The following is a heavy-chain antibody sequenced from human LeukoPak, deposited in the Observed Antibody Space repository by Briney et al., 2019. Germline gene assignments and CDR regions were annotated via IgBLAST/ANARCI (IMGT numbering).Heavy chain of an antibody. J-gene: IGHJ4*02. CDR2: INSDGSSR. D-gene: IGHD6-13*01. Sequence: GGSLRLSCAASGFTFSKYWMHGVRHARGKGGVWVSRINSDGSSRNYADSVKGRFTISRDNAKNTLYLQMNSLRAEDTAVYYCASASSHRIAAGGDYWGQGTLVTVSS. V-gene: IGHV3-74*01. CDR1: GFTFSKYW. CDR3: ASASSHRIAAGGDY.